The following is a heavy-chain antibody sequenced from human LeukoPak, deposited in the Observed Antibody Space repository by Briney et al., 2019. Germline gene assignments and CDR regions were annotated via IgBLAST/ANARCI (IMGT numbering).Heavy chain of an antibody. CDR1: GGSISSYY. D-gene: IGHD5-12*01. J-gene: IGHJ6*02. Sequence: SETLSLTCTVSGGSISSYYWSWIRQPPGKGLEWIGYIYYSGSTNYNPSLKSRVTISVDTSKNQFSLKLSSVTAADTAVYYCARDISLGRGYSGYDYYYYYGMDVWGQGTTVTVSS. CDR2: IYYSGST. V-gene: IGHV4-59*01. CDR3: ARDISLGRGYSGYDYYYYYGMDV.